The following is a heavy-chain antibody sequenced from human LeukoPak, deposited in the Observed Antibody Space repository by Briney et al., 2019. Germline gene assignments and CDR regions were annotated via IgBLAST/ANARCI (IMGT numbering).Heavy chain of an antibody. CDR3: ARDSRFLGYYYYMDV. V-gene: IGHV4-59*12. Sequence: SETLSLTCTVSGGSISSYYWSWIRQPPGKGLEWIGYIYYSGSTNYNPSLKSRVTISVDTSKNQFSLKLSSVTAADTAVYYCARDSRFLGYYYYMDVWGKGTTVTVSS. J-gene: IGHJ6*03. D-gene: IGHD3-3*01. CDR2: IYYSGST. CDR1: GGSISSYY.